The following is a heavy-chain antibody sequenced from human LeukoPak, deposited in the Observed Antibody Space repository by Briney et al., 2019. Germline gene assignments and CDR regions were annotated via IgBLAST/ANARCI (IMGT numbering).Heavy chain of an antibody. J-gene: IGHJ4*02. D-gene: IGHD3-22*01. CDR3: ARGMYSYYGSGYYPVGDY. CDR1: GFTFSNYW. V-gene: IGHV3-7*05. Sequence: GSLRLSCAASGFTFSNYWMTWVRQAPGKGLEWVANIKEDGSHKNYVDSVKGRFTISRDNVKNFLYLQVNSLTAEDTAVYYCARGMYSYYGSGYYPVGDYWGQGTLVTVSS. CDR2: IKEDGSHK.